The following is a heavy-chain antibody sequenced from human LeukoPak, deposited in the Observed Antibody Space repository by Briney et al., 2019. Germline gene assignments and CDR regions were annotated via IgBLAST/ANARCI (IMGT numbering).Heavy chain of an antibody. CDR3: ARDLYSGSYHDDY. CDR2: ISSSSSTI. Sequence: HAGGSLRLSCAASGFTFSSYSMNWVRQAPGKGLEWVSYISSSSSTIYYADSVKGRFTISRDNAKNSLYLQMNSLRAEDTAVYYCARDLYSGSYHDDYWGQGTLVTVSS. D-gene: IGHD1-26*01. J-gene: IGHJ4*02. CDR1: GFTFSSYS. V-gene: IGHV3-48*01.